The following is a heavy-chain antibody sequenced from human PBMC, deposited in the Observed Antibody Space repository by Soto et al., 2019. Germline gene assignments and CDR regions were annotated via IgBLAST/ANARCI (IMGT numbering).Heavy chain of an antibody. V-gene: IGHV5-51*01. J-gene: IGHJ6*01. CDR1: GYSFTSYW. Sequence: GESLKISCKGSGYSFTSYWIGWVRQMPGKGLEWMGIIYPGDSDTRYSPSFQGQVTISADESISTAYLQWSSLKASDTAMYYCASRIAAAGPGYYGMDGWGKGTTFTVSS. CDR3: ASRIAAAGPGYYGMDG. D-gene: IGHD6-13*01. CDR2: IYPGDSDT.